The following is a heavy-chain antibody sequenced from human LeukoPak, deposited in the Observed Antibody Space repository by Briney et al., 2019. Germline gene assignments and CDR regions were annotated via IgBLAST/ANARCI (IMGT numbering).Heavy chain of an antibody. V-gene: IGHV4-39*07. Sequence: PSETLSLTCTVSGGSISSYYWSWIRQPPGKGLEWIGSIYYSGSTYYNPSLKSRVTISVDTSKNQFSLKLSSVTAADTAVYYCARQRIYYYGMDVWGQGTTVTVSS. D-gene: IGHD2/OR15-2a*01. CDR3: ARQRIYYYGMDV. CDR2: IYYSGST. CDR1: GGSISSYY. J-gene: IGHJ6*02.